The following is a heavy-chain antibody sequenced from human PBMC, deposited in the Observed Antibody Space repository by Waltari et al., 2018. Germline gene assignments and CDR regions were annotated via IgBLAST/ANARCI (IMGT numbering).Heavy chain of an antibody. D-gene: IGHD2-21*02. CDR2: IYHSGTT. V-gene: IGHV4-38-2*01. J-gene: IGHJ4*02. CDR1: GSSFSSGYY. CDR3: ARWFHGDSPSHFDY. Sequence: QVQLQESGPGLVKPSEPLSLTCAVSGSSFSSGYYWGWIRQPPGQRLEFIGSIYHSGTTYYNPSLKSRVTILLDTSKTQFSLMLRSVTAADTAVYFCARWFHGDSPSHFDYWGQGTLVTVSS.